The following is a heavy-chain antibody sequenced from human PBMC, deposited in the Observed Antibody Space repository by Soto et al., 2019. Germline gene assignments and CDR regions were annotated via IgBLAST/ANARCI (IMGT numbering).Heavy chain of an antibody. CDR1: GFTFSIYA. CDR2: IGGIDGNT. V-gene: IGHV3-23*01. Sequence: PGGSLRLSCEASGFTFSIYAMTCIRQAPGKGLEWVSTIGGIDGNTYHADSVKGRFTISRDNSKNTLFLQMNSLRAEDTDVYYCARDHRGARGVWGQGTLVTVSS. J-gene: IGHJ4*02. D-gene: IGHD3-10*01. CDR3: ARDHRGARGV.